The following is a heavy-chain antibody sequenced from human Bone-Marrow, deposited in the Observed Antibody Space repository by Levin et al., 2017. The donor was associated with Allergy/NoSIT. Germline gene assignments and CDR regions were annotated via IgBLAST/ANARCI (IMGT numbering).Heavy chain of an antibody. Sequence: GGSLRLSCAASGFTFSSYAMSWVRQAPGKGLEWVSAISGSGGSTYYADSVKGRFTISRDNSKNTLYLQMNSLRAEDTAVYYCAKEDIVVVPAAPYGMDGWGQGTTVTVSS. CDR1: GFTFSSYA. V-gene: IGHV3-23*01. CDR2: ISGSGGST. CDR3: AKEDIVVVPAAPYGMDG. D-gene: IGHD2-2*01. J-gene: IGHJ6*02.